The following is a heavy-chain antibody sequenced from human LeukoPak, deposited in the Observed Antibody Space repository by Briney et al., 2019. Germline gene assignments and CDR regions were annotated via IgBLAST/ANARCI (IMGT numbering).Heavy chain of an antibody. CDR1: GFTFSNYW. CDR2: IKQDGSEK. D-gene: IGHD2-21*02. CDR3: AREVTPYY. V-gene: IGHV3-7*01. J-gene: IGHJ4*02. Sequence: GGSLRLSCVAPGFTFSNYWVSWVRQAPGKGLEWVANIKQDGSEKYYVDSVKGRFTISRDNAKNSLYLQMNSLRAEDTAVYYCAREVTPYYWGQGTLVTVSS.